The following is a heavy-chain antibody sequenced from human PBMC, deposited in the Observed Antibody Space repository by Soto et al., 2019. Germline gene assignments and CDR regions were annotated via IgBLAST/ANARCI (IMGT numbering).Heavy chain of an antibody. D-gene: IGHD1-1*01. CDR3: ASHDPGARFDP. V-gene: IGHV1-2*02. CDR1: RYIFTAYF. J-gene: IGHJ5*02. Sequence: QVQLVQSGAEVKKPGASVKVSCKAPRYIFTAYFMHWGRQAPGQGLEWMGWINPNNGATHYGLSFQGRVTMTRDTSISTAYMEMSSLRSDDTAVYYCASHDPGARFDPWGQGTLVIVSS. CDR2: INPNNGAT.